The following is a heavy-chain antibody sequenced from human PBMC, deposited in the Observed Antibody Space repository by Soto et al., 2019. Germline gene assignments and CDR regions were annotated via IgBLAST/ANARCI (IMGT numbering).Heavy chain of an antibody. CDR1: GFTFSSYA. V-gene: IGHV3-23*01. CDR3: AKGIRSSSWYYFDY. Sequence: GGSLRLSCAASGFTFSSYAMSWVRQAPGKGLEWVSAISGSGGSTYYADSVKGRFTISRGNSKNTLYLQMNSLRAEDTAVYYCAKGIRSSSWYYFDYWGQGTLVTVSS. CDR2: ISGSGGST. J-gene: IGHJ4*02. D-gene: IGHD6-13*01.